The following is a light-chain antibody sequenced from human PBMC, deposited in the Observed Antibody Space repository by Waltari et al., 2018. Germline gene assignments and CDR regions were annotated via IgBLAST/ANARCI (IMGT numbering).Light chain of an antibody. V-gene: IGKV3-20*01. Sequence: EIVLTQSPGTLSLSPGERATLSCRASQRVSRSYLAWYQQKPGPAPRLLIYGASSRATGIPDMFSGSGSGTDFTLTISRLEPEDFAVYYCQQYGSSPLTFGPGTKVDIK. CDR2: GAS. CDR1: QRVSRSY. J-gene: IGKJ3*01. CDR3: QQYGSSPLT.